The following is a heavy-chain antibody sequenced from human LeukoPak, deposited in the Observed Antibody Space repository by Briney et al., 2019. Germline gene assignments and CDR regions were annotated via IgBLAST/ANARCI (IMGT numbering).Heavy chain of an antibody. V-gene: IGHV3-53*01. CDR2: IYSGGST. Sequence: PGGSLRLSCAASRFTVSSNYMSWVRQAPGKGLEWVSVIYSGGSTYYADSVKGRFTISRDNSKNTLYLQMNSLRAEDTAVYYCARDRRYYDSSGYYSYYYYGMDVWGQGTTVTVSS. CDR3: ARDRRYYDSSGYYSYYYYGMDV. CDR1: RFTVSSNY. D-gene: IGHD3-22*01. J-gene: IGHJ6*02.